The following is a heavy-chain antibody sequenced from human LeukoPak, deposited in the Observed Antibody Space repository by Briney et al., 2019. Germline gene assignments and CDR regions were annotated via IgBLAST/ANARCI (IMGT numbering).Heavy chain of an antibody. Sequence: SETLSLXCAVYGGSFSGYYWSWIRQPPGKGLEWIGEVNHGASTNYNPSLKSRVTISVDTSKNQFSLKLSSVTAADTAIYYCARGVDGYTLDYWGQGTLVTVSS. V-gene: IGHV4-34*01. D-gene: IGHD5-24*01. CDR2: VNHGAST. CDR1: GGSFSGYY. J-gene: IGHJ4*02. CDR3: ARGVDGYTLDY.